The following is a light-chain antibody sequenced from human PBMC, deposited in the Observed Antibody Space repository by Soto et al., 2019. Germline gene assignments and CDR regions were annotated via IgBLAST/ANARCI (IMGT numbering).Light chain of an antibody. CDR1: QNIDGNF. J-gene: IGKJ4*01. V-gene: IGKV3-20*01. CDR3: QQYGASPFT. CDR2: AAF. Sequence: EIVLTQSPCTLSLSPGERATLSCRASQNIDGNFLVWHQQKPGQAPRLLINAAFTRATGIPDRFSGSGSGTDFTLTISRLEPEDFAVYYCQQYGASPFTFGGGTKVDIK.